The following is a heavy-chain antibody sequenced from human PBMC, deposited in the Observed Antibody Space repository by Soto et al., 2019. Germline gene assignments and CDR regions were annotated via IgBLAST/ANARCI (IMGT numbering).Heavy chain of an antibody. CDR2: IWYHGNKE. V-gene: IGHV3-33*01. CDR1: GFTFSRNG. D-gene: IGHD5-12*01. J-gene: IGHJ3*01. CDR3: ARWNLAGPTIDAFDL. Sequence: QEQLVESGGGVVPPGRSLRLSCAASGFTFSRNGMHWIRQAPGKGLEWVAIIWYHGNKENYADSVRGRFTISRDNSKNTVYLQMDSLRVEDTAVYYCARWNLAGPTIDAFDLWGQGTLVTVSS.